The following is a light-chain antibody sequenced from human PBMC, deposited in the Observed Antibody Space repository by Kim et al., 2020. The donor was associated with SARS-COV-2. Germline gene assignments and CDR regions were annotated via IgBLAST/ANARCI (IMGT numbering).Light chain of an antibody. J-gene: IGKJ2*01. CDR1: QSVNSRY. CDR2: GAS. V-gene: IGKV3-20*01. CDR3: QQYGTLPYT. Sequence: WPPGERATLSCRASQSVNSRYLAWYQVKPGQAPRLLIFGASSWATGVPDRFSGSGSGTDFTLTISSLEPEDFAVYYCQQYGTLPYTFGQGTKLEI.